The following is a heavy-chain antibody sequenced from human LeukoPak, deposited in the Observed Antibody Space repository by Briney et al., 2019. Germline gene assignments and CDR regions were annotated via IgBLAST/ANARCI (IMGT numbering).Heavy chain of an antibody. V-gene: IGHV4-59*01. CDR2: IYYSGST. CDR1: GGPISSYY. CDR3: ARSKDILTGYCFDY. D-gene: IGHD3-9*01. Sequence: SETPSLTCTVSGGPISSYYWSWIRQPPGKGLEWIGYIYYSGSTNYNPSLKSRVTISVDTSKNQFSLKLSSVTAADTAVYYCARSKDILTGYCFDYWGQGTLVTVSS. J-gene: IGHJ4*02.